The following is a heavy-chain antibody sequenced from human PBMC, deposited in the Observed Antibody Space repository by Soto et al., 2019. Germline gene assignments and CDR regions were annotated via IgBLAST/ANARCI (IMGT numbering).Heavy chain of an antibody. CDR1: GGSISSGGYY. Sequence: SETLSLTCTVSGGSISSGGYYWSWIRQHPGKGLEWIGSIYYSGSTYYNPSLKSRVTISVDTSKNQFSLKLSPVTAADTAVYYCARHTVVVAATPSENWFDPWGQGTLVTVSS. CDR3: ARHTVVVAATPSENWFDP. CDR2: IYYSGST. V-gene: IGHV4-39*01. D-gene: IGHD2-15*01. J-gene: IGHJ5*02.